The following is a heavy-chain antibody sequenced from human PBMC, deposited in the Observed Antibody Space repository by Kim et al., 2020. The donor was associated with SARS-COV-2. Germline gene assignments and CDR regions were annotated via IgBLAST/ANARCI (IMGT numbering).Heavy chain of an antibody. CDR3: ARDHDDSSGYYYPYYFDY. Sequence: GGSLRLSCAASGFTFSTYSMNWVRQAPGKGLEWVSSISSSSSYIYYADSVKGRFTISRDNAKNSLYLQMNSLRAEDTAVYYCARDHDDSSGYYYPYYFDYWGQGTLVTVSS. CDR1: GFTFSTYS. V-gene: IGHV3-21*01. CDR2: ISSSSSYI. J-gene: IGHJ4*02. D-gene: IGHD3-22*01.